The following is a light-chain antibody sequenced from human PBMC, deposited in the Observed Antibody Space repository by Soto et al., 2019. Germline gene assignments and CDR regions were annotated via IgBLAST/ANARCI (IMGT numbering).Light chain of an antibody. CDR2: LEGSGSY. V-gene: IGLV4-60*02. Sequence: QSVLTQSSSASASLGSSVKLTCTLTSGHSSNIIAWHQQQPGKAPRYLMNLEGSGSYNKGGGVPDRFSGSSSGADRYLTISNLQFEDEADYYCETWDSNIWVFGGGTKLTVL. J-gene: IGLJ3*02. CDR3: ETWDSNIWV. CDR1: SGHSSNI.